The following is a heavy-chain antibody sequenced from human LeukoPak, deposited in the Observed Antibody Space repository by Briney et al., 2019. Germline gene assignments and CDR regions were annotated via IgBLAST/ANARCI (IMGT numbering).Heavy chain of an antibody. CDR2: INPNSGGT. CDR1: GYIFTNYG. CDR3: ARVARDDAFDI. V-gene: IGHV1-2*02. J-gene: IGHJ3*02. Sequence: GASVKVSCEASGYIFTNYGVNWVRQAPGQGLEWMGWINPNSGGTNYAQKFQGRVTMTRDTSISTAYMELSRLRSDDTAVYYCARVARDDAFDIWGQGTMVTVSS.